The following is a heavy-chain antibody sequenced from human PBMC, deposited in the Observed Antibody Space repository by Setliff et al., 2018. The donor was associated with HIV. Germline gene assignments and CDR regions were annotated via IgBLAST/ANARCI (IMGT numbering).Heavy chain of an antibody. J-gene: IGHJ4*02. CDR2: INHGGDT. CDR3: ASRRGIEFYFDI. D-gene: IGHD3-10*01. CDR1: GQSISGYY. V-gene: IGHV4-34*01. Sequence: KPSETLSLTCAVYGQSISGYYWSWIRQTPGKGLEWIGEINHGGDTNYNPSLKSRVTISVGSSYNHFSLKLSSVTAADTGVYYYASRRGIEFYFDIWGQGTPVTVSS.